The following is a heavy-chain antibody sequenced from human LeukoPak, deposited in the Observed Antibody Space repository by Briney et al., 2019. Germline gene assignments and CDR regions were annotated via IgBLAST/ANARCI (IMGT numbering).Heavy chain of an antibody. CDR2: ISSSSAYF. J-gene: IGHJ4*02. V-gene: IGHV3-21*04. Sequence: PGGSLRLSCAASGFTFSTYSMNWVRQAPGKGLEWVASISSSSAYFFSADSVKGRFSISRDNANNSLYLQMNSLRAEDTAVYYCAKSAAKIWGQGTLVTVSS. CDR1: GFTFSTYS. CDR3: AKSAAKI. D-gene: IGHD6-13*01.